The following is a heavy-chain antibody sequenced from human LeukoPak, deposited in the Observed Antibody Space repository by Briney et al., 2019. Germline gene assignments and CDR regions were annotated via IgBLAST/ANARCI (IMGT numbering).Heavy chain of an antibody. CDR2: VSYSGST. CDR1: GGSISSYY. Sequence: SETLSLTCTVSGGSISSYYWSWIRQPPGKGLEWIGYVSYSGSTDYNPSLKSRVTISVDTSKNQFSLKLSSVTAADTAVYYCARQDSSGYYFDYWGQGTLVTVSS. J-gene: IGHJ4*02. CDR3: ARQDSSGYYFDY. D-gene: IGHD3-22*01. V-gene: IGHV4-59*08.